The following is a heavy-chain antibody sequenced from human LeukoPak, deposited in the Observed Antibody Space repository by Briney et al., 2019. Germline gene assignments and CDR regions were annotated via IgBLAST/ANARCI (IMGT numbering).Heavy chain of an antibody. D-gene: IGHD6-19*01. CDR2: IYTSGST. Sequence: SETLSLTCTASGGTISSYYWSWIRQPAGKRLEWIGRIYTSGSTNYNPSLKSRLTMSVDTSENQFSLMLSSVTAADTAVYYCAREGTSGWYDGYYFYGMDVWGQGTTVTVSS. CDR1: GGTISSYY. J-gene: IGHJ6*02. CDR3: AREGTSGWYDGYYFYGMDV. V-gene: IGHV4-4*07.